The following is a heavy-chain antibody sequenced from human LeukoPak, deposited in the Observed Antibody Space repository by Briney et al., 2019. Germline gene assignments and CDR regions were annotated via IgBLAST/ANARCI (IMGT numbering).Heavy chain of an antibody. J-gene: IGHJ4*02. Sequence: GGSLRLSGAASGFTVSSNYMSWVRQAPGKGLEWVSFIYSGGSTYYADSVKGRFTISRDNSKNTLYLQMNSLRAEDTAVYYCARDRARGLYYFDYWGQGTLVTVSS. CDR3: ARDRARGLYYFDY. CDR1: GFTVSSNY. V-gene: IGHV3-66*02. D-gene: IGHD3/OR15-3a*01. CDR2: IYSGGST.